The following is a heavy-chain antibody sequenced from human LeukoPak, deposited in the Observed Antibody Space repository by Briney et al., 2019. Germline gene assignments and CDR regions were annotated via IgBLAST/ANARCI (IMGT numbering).Heavy chain of an antibody. Sequence: SVKVSCKASGGTFSSYAISWVRQAPGQGLEWMGGIIPIFGTAYYAQKFQGRVTITADESTSTAYMELSSLRSEDTAVYYCARDMSSLYYYYGMDVWGQGTTVTVSS. CDR3: ARDMSSLYYYYGMDV. D-gene: IGHD3-10*02. V-gene: IGHV1-69*13. J-gene: IGHJ6*02. CDR1: GGTFSSYA. CDR2: IIPIFGTA.